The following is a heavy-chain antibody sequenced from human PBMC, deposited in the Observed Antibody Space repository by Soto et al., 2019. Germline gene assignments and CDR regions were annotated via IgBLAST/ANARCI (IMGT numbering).Heavy chain of an antibody. Sequence: QVQLQESGPGLLKPLETLSLTCSVSGVSLNSGHYYWVWIRQPPGKGLAWIGSVYYDESTYYNPSLQSRLSISIDKPKNQFSLTLKSVTAADTAVYYCGKVLIGASRQADLDSWGQGALVTVSS. CDR2: VYYDEST. CDR1: GVSLNSGHYY. V-gene: IGHV4-39*01. J-gene: IGHJ4*02. CDR3: GKVLIGASRQADLDS. D-gene: IGHD2-15*01.